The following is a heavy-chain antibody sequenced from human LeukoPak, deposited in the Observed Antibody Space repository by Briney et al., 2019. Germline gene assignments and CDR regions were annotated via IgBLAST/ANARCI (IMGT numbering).Heavy chain of an antibody. D-gene: IGHD3-9*01. J-gene: IGHJ4*02. CDR2: IYHSGST. V-gene: IGHV4-4*02. Sequence: SETLSLTCAVSGGSISSSNWWSWVRQPPGKGLEWIGEIYHSGSTNYNPSPKSRVTISVDTSKNQFSLKLSSVTAADTAVYYCARGDILTGYYTLTFFDYWGQGTLVTVSS. CDR1: GGSISSSNW. CDR3: ARGDILTGYYTLTFFDY.